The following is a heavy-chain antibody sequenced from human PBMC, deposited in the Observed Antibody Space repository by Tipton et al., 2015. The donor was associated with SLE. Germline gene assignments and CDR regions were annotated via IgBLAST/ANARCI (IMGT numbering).Heavy chain of an antibody. CDR1: GGSIGNYY. D-gene: IGHD3-10*01. J-gene: IGHJ3*02. CDR2: IYYSGTA. V-gene: IGHV4-59*01. Sequence: LRLSCSVSGGSIGNYYWSWIRQPPGKGLEWIGFIYYSGTATYSPSLKGRVTISVDTSKKQFSLKLSSVTAADTAVYYCARSRLYPGPDAFDIWGQGTLVTVSS. CDR3: ARSRLYPGPDAFDI.